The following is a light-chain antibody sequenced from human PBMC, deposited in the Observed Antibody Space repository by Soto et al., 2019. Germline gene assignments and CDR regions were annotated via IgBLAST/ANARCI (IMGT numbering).Light chain of an antibody. V-gene: IGLV1-47*01. CDR2: RNN. Sequence: QAVVTQPPSASATPGQRVTISCSGSSANIGSNYVYWYQQLPGAAPKNLIYRNNQRPSGVPDRFSGSKSGTSASLAISGLRPEEEADYFCAAWDDSLSGVVFGGGTKLTVL. CDR3: AAWDDSLSGVV. J-gene: IGLJ2*01. CDR1: SANIGSNY.